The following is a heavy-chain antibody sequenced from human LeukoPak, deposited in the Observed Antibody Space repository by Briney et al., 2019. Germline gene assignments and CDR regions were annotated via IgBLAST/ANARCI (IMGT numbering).Heavy chain of an antibody. CDR2: ISGSGGST. Sequence: GGSLRLSCAASGFTFSSYALSWVRQAPGKGLEWVSAISGSGGSTYYADSVKGRFTISRDNSKNTLYLQMNSLRAEDTAVYYCAKGGTVSGVVNYFDYWGQGTLVTVSS. J-gene: IGHJ4*02. CDR1: GFTFSSYA. D-gene: IGHD3-3*01. CDR3: AKGGTVSGVVNYFDY. V-gene: IGHV3-23*01.